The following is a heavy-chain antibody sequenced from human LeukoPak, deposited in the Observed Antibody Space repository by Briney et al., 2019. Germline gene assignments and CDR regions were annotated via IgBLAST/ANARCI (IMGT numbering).Heavy chain of an antibody. J-gene: IGHJ3*02. D-gene: IGHD3-9*01. V-gene: IGHV1-3*01. CDR3: ARDLVYDILTGYSPFDI. CDR2: INAGNGNT. CDR1: GYTFTSYA. Sequence: ASVKVSCKASGYTFTSYAMHWVRQAPGQRLEWMGWINAGNGNTKYSQKFQGRVTITRDTSASTAYMELSSLRSEDTAVYYCARDLVYDILTGYSPFDIWGQGTMVTVSS.